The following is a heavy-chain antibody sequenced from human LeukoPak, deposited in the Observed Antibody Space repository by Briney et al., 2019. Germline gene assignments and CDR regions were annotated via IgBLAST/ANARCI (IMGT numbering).Heavy chain of an antibody. Sequence: GGSLRLSCAASGFMFDDYAMHWVRQAPGKGLEWVAGISWNSGSIAYADSVKGRFTISRDNAKNSLYLQMNSLRAEDMALYYCAKGPSQAIGDAFDIWGQGTMVTVSS. J-gene: IGHJ3*02. CDR1: GFMFDDYA. CDR2: ISWNSGSI. V-gene: IGHV3-9*03. CDR3: AKGPSQAIGDAFDI.